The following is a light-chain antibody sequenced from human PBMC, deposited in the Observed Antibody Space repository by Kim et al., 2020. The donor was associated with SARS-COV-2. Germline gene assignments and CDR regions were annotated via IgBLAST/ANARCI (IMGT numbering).Light chain of an antibody. CDR2: GAS. V-gene: IGKV3-20*01. Sequence: EIVLTQSPDTLSLSPGERATLSCRASQFVTNSLLAWYQQKFGRPPRLLIYGASTRATGIPDRFTGSGSGTDFSLTINRLEPEDVAVYYCQQYDTSPLTFGGGTKVDIK. CDR1: QFVTNSL. CDR3: QQYDTSPLT. J-gene: IGKJ4*01.